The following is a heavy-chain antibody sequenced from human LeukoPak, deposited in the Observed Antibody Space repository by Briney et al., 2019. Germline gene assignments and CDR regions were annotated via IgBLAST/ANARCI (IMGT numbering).Heavy chain of an antibody. J-gene: IGHJ5*02. CDR3: AKDRVSPGFNWFDP. Sequence: GGSLRLSCAASGVILSSYAMSWVRQAPGKGLEWVSAINGRGDNTYYADFVKGRFTISRDNSKSTVYLQMNSLRTEDTAVYYCAKDRVSPGFNWFDPWGQGTLVTVSS. CDR2: INGRGDNT. D-gene: IGHD2/OR15-2a*01. CDR1: GVILSSYA. V-gene: IGHV3-23*01.